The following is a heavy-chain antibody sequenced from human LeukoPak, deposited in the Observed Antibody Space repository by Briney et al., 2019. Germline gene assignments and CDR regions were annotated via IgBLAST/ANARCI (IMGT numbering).Heavy chain of an antibody. V-gene: IGHV1-2*02. CDR2: INPNSGGT. CDR3: ARVNYRSGFFRNFYYYGMDV. J-gene: IGHJ6*02. D-gene: IGHD6-19*01. CDR1: GYTFSDYY. Sequence: ASVKVSCKASGYTFSDYYIHWVRQRPGHGLEWMGWINPNSGGTDYAQRFQGRVTMTRETSNTTAYMELSRLRSDDTAVYYCARVNYRSGFFRNFYYYGMDVWGQGTTVTVSS.